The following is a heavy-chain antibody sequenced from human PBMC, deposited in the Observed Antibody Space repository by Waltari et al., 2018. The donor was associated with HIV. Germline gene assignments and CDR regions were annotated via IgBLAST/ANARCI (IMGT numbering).Heavy chain of an antibody. D-gene: IGHD2-8*01. Sequence: EVQLVESGGGLVQPGGSLRLSCAASGFTFSLYWMSWVRQAPGKGLEWVANVKQDGSEKHYVDSVKGLLTISRDNAKKSLYLQMNSLRAEDTAVYYCARMGLMMYAIGAFDIWGQGTMVTVSS. V-gene: IGHV3-7*01. CDR2: VKQDGSEK. CDR3: ARMGLMMYAIGAFDI. J-gene: IGHJ3*02. CDR1: GFTFSLYW.